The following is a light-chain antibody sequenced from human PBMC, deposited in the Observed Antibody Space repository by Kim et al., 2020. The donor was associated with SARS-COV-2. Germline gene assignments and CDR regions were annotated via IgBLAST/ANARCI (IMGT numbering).Light chain of an antibody. Sequence: QSVLTQPPSASGTPGQSVTISCSGISSNIGSNYVYWYQQFPGTAPKLLIYRNNLRPSGVPDRFSGSKSGTSASLAISGLRSEDEADYYCASWDDSLSGVLFGGGTQLTVL. CDR1: SSNIGSNY. CDR3: ASWDDSLSGVL. J-gene: IGLJ3*02. CDR2: RNN. V-gene: IGLV1-47*01.